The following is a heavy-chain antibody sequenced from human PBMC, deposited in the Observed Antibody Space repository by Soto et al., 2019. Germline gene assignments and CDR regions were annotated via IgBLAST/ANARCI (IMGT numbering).Heavy chain of an antibody. CDR1: GYTFTSYA. Sequence: ASVKVSCKASGYTFTSYAMHWVRQAPGQRLEWMGWINAGNGNTKYSQKFQGRVTITRDTSASTAYMELSSLKSEDTGMYYCSWQTRPNHAVWNVWGQGTMVTVSS. CDR2: INAGNGNT. CDR3: SWQTRPNHAVWNV. J-gene: IGHJ3*01. V-gene: IGHV1-3*01. D-gene: IGHD1-1*01.